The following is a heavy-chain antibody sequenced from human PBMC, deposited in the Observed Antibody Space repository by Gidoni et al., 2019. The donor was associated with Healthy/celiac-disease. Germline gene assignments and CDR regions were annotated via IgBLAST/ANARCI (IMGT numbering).Heavy chain of an antibody. CDR2: MNPNSGNT. D-gene: IGHD6-13*01. CDR3: ARVKIAAAGYYYGIDV. V-gene: IGHV1-8*01. Sequence: QVQLVQSGAEVKNPGASVKVSCKASGYTFTSYDLNWVRQATGQGLEWMGWMNPNSGNTGYAQKFQGRVTMTRNSSMSTAYMDLSSLRSEDTAVYYCARVKIAAAGYYYGIDVWGQGTTVTVSS. CDR1: GYTFTSYD. J-gene: IGHJ6*02.